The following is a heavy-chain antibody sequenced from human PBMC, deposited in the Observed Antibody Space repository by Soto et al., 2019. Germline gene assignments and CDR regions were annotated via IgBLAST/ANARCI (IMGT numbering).Heavy chain of an antibody. J-gene: IGHJ4*02. Sequence: SETLSLTCAVYGGSFSGYYWSWIRQPPGKGLEWIGEINHSGSTNYNPSLKSRVTISVDTSKNQFSLKLSSVTAADTAVYYCARGNRPTYYYDSSGYLYWGQGTLVTVSS. CDR2: INHSGST. D-gene: IGHD3-22*01. CDR3: ARGNRPTYYYDSSGYLY. V-gene: IGHV4-34*01. CDR1: GGSFSGYY.